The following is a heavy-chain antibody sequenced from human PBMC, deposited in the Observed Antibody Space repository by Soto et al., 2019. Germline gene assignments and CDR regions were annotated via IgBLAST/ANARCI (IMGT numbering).Heavy chain of an antibody. J-gene: IGHJ4*02. CDR3: ARGSSGFSDFN. CDR2: IYPGDSDT. CDR1: GYSFTTYW. D-gene: IGHD3-22*01. V-gene: IGHV5-51*01. Sequence: GESLKISCKGSGYSFTTYWIGWVRQVSGKGLGWMGIIYPGDSDTRYSPSFQGQVTISADKSISTAYLQWSSLKASDTAMYYCARGSSGFSDFNWGQGTLVTVSS.